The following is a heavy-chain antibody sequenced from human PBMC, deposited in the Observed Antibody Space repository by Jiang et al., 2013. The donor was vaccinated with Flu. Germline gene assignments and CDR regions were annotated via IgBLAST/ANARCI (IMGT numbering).Heavy chain of an antibody. J-gene: IGHJ3*02. CDR2: TFYRSRWYN. CDR3: ARDGYTDGSNDGFDI. D-gene: IGHD5-18*01. Sequence: SVSSNSASWNWIRQSPSRGLEWLGKTFYRSRWYNDYAASVKSRITISPDTSKNQFSLQLNSVTPEDTAVYYCARDGYTDGSNDGFDIWGQGTMVTVSS. CDR1: SVSSNSAS. V-gene: IGHV6-1*01.